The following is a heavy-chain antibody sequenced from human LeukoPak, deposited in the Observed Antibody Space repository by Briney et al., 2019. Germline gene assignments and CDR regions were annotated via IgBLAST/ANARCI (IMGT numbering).Heavy chain of an antibody. CDR2: INPNSGGT. Sequence: ASVKVSCKASGYTFTGYYMHWVRQAPGQGLEWMGWINPNSGGTNYAQKFQGRVTITRDTSISTAYMELSRLRSDDTAVYYCARDRLVVVAATGVSWFDPWGQGTLVTVSS. CDR3: ARDRLVVVAATGVSWFDP. CDR1: GYTFTGYY. V-gene: IGHV1-2*02. D-gene: IGHD2-15*01. J-gene: IGHJ5*02.